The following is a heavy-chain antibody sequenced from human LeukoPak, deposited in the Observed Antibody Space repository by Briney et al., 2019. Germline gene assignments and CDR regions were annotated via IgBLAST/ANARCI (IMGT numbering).Heavy chain of an antibody. CDR3: ASLTYYYDSSGSQDAFDI. CDR2: IYSGCST. D-gene: IGHD3-22*01. V-gene: IGHV3-66*01. J-gene: IGHJ3*02. CDR1: GFTVSSNY. Sequence: PGGSLTLSCAASGFTVSSNYMSWVRQAPGKGLEGVSVIYSGCSTYYADSVKGRFTISRDNSKNTLYLQMNSLRGEDTAVYYCASLTYYYDSSGSQDAFDIWGQGTMVTVSS.